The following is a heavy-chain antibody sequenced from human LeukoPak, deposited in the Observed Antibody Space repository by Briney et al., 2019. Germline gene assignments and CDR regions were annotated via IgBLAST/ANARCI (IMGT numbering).Heavy chain of an antibody. Sequence: ASVKVSCKASGYTFTSYGISWVRQAPGQGREWMGWISAYNGNTNYAQKLQGRVTMTTDTSTSTAYMELRSLRSDDRAVYYCARVYPLGAIAVVLGIDYWGQGTLVTVSS. D-gene: IGHD6-19*01. J-gene: IGHJ4*02. CDR2: ISAYNGNT. CDR3: ARVYPLGAIAVVLGIDY. V-gene: IGHV1-18*01. CDR1: GYTFTSYG.